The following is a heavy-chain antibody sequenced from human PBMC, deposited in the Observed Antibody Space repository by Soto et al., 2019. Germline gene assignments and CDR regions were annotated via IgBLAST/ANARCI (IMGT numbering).Heavy chain of an antibody. V-gene: IGHV4-39*01. Sequence: SETLSLTCTVSSGSISSSSYYWGWIRQPPGKGLEWIGSIYYSGSTYYNPSLKSRVTISVDTSKNQFSLKLSSVTAADTAVYYCARQGKSTVTTTFYYYYGMDVWGQGTTVS. CDR1: SGSISSSSYY. CDR2: IYYSGST. D-gene: IGHD4-17*01. J-gene: IGHJ6*02. CDR3: ARQGKSTVTTTFYYYYGMDV.